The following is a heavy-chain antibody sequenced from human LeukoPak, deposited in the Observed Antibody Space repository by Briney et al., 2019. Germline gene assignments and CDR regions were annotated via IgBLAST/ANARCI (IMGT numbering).Heavy chain of an antibody. D-gene: IGHD6-19*01. Sequence: SETLSLTCTVSGGSISNYYWSWIRQPPGKGLEWIGYIYYSGSTNYNPSLKSRVTISVDTSKNQFSLKLSSVTAADTALYYCARDRGQWLVHDAFDIWGQGTMVTVSS. CDR2: IYYSGST. V-gene: IGHV4-59*01. J-gene: IGHJ3*02. CDR1: GGSISNYY. CDR3: ARDRGQWLVHDAFDI.